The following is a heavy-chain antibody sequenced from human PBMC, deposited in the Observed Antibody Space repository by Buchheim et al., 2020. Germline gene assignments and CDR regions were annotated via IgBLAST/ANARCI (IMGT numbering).Heavy chain of an antibody. CDR1: GFSFSNYA. V-gene: IGHV3-30-3*01. CDR3: ARGEGGYSYGYSHY. D-gene: IGHD5-18*01. CDR2: ISYDGSNK. Sequence: QVQLVESGGGVVQPGRSLRLSCAASGFSFSNYAMHWARQAPGKGLEWVAVISYDGSNKYYADSVKGRFSISRDNSRNTLYLQVNSLRPEDTAVYYCARGEGGYSYGYSHYWGQGTL. J-gene: IGHJ4*02.